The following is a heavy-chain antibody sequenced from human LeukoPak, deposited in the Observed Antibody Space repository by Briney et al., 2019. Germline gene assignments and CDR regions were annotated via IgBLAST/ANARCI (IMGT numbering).Heavy chain of an antibody. CDR1: GGSISSYY. V-gene: IGHV4-59*08. J-gene: IGHJ6*02. CDR3: ARHDPFYYYGMDV. CDR2: IYYSGST. Sequence: PSETLSLTCTVSGGSISSYYWSWIRRPPGKGLEWIGYIYYSGSTNYNPSLKSRVTISVDTSKNQFSLKLSSVTAADTAVYYCARHDPFYYYGMDVWGQGTTVTVSS.